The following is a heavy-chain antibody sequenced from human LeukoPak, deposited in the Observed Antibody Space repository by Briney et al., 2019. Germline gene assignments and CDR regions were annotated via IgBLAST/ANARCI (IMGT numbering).Heavy chain of an antibody. V-gene: IGHV4-59*01. D-gene: IGHD1-14*01. CDR2: IYYSGST. CDR3: ARDYSREPPDV. Sequence: PSETLSLICTVSGGSISSYYWSWIRQPPGKGLEWIGYIYYSGSTNYNPSLKSRVTISVDTSKNQFSLKLSSVTAADTAVYYCARDYSREPPDVWGQGTTVTVSS. J-gene: IGHJ6*02. CDR1: GGSISSYY.